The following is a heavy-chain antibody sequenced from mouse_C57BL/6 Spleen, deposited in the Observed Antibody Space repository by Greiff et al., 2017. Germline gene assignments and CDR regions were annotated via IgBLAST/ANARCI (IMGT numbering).Heavy chain of an antibody. CDR3: ARDYSGSSYRDY. CDR2: IYPGDGDT. V-gene: IGHV1-82*01. Sequence: QVQLQQSGPELVKPGASVKISCKASGYAFSSSWMNWVKQRPGKGLEWIGRIYPGDGDTNYNGKFKGKATLTADKSSSTAYMQLSSLTSEDSAVYFCARDYSGSSYRDYWGQGTTLTVSS. D-gene: IGHD1-1*01. J-gene: IGHJ2*01. CDR1: GYAFSSSW.